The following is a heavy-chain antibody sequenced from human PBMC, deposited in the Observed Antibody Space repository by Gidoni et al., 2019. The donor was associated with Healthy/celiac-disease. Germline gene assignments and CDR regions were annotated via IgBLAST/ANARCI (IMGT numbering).Heavy chain of an antibody. CDR3: ASPRRRNYFDY. CDR2: INHSGST. V-gene: IGHV4-34*01. J-gene: IGHJ4*02. CDR1: GGSFSGYY. Sequence: QVQLQQWGAGLLKPSETLSLTCAVSGGSFSGYYWSWIRQPPGKGLEWIGEINHSGSTNYNPSLKSRVTISVDTSKNQFSLKLSSVTAADTAVYYCASPRRRNYFDYWGQGTLVTVSS.